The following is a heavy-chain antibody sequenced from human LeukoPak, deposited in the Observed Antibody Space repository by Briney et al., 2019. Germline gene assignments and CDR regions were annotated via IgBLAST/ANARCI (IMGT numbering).Heavy chain of an antibody. D-gene: IGHD1-26*01. CDR3: ARATSHSGSYDY. J-gene: IGHJ4*02. V-gene: IGHV1-18*01. Sequence: ASVKVSCKASGGTFSSYAISWVRQAPGQGLEWMGWISAYNGNTNYAQKLQGRVTMTTDTSTSTAYMELRSLRSDDTAVYYCARATSHSGSYDYWGQGTLVTVSS. CDR1: GGTFSSYA. CDR2: ISAYNGNT.